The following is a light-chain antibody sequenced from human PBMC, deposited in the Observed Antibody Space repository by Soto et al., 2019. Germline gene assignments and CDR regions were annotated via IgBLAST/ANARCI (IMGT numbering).Light chain of an antibody. J-gene: IGKJ1*01. CDR1: QDIRND. V-gene: IGKV1-6*01. CDR2: VAS. Sequence: AIQMTQSPSSLSASVGDRVTITCRASQDIRNDLGWYQEKLGQAPKLLIYVASNLQSGVPSRFSGSGSGTDFTLTISSLQPEDFATYYCLRDYNYPWTFGQGTKVEI. CDR3: LRDYNYPWT.